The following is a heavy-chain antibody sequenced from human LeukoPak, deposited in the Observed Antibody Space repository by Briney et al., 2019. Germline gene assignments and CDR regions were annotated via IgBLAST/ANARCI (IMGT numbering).Heavy chain of an antibody. CDR3: AKEQYSQWLDAAFDV. CDR1: GFTFSSYG. D-gene: IGHD6-19*01. Sequence: GGSLRLSCAASGFTFSSYGMHWVRQAPGKGLEWVAVISYDGSNKYYADSVKGRFTISRDNSKNTLYLQMNSLRAEDTAVYYCAKEQYSQWLDAAFDVWGQGTMVTVSS. V-gene: IGHV3-30*18. J-gene: IGHJ3*01. CDR2: ISYDGSNK.